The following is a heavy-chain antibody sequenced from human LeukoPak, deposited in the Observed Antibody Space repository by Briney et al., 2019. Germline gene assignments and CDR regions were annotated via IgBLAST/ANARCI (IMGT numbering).Heavy chain of an antibody. J-gene: IGHJ6*02. Sequence: GGSLRLSCAASGFTFSSYAMHWVRQAPGKGLEWVAVISYDGSNKYYADSVKGRFTISRDNSKNTLYLQMNSLRAEDTAVYYYARPQSRYCSGGSCPGGGMDVWGQGTTVTVSS. V-gene: IGHV3-30-3*01. CDR3: ARPQSRYCSGGSCPGGGMDV. D-gene: IGHD2-15*01. CDR2: ISYDGSNK. CDR1: GFTFSSYA.